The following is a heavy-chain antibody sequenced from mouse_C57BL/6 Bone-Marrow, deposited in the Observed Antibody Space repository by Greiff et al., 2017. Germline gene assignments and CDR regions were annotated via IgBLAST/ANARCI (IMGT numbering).Heavy chain of an antibody. CDR1: GYTFTGYG. J-gene: IGHJ3*01. CDR2: IYPSSGNT. D-gene: IGHD1-1*01. CDR3: AREGSTVGEGRFDY. V-gene: IGHV1-81*01. Sequence: QVQLQQSGAELARPGASVKLSCKASGYTFTGYGISWVKQRPGKGLEWIGEIYPSSGNTYYNEKFKGKATLTADKSSSTAYMELRSLTSEDSAVYVCAREGSTVGEGRFDYWGKGTLVTVSA.